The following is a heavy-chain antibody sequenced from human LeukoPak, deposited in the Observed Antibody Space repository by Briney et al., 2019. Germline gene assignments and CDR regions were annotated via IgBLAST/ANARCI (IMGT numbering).Heavy chain of an antibody. V-gene: IGHV4-61*02. D-gene: IGHD3-10*01. CDR1: GGSISRGSHY. CDR2: SHNSGST. CDR3: ARQTFGVLYFDS. Sequence: SETLSLTCIVSGGSISRGSHYWNWIRQPAGKGLEWMGRSHNSGSTNYNPSLKSRVTISVDTSKNQFFLNLSSVTAADTAVYYCARQTFGVLYFDSWGPGTLVIVSS. J-gene: IGHJ4*02.